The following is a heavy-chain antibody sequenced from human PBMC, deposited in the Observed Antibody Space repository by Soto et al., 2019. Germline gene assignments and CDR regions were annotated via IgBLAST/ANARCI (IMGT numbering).Heavy chain of an antibody. D-gene: IGHD5-18*01. V-gene: IGHV4-34*01. J-gene: IGHJ6*02. CDR1: GGSFGGYY. CDR2: INHSGST. CDR3: ARTAMVMSDYYYGMDV. Sequence: LSLTCAVYGGSFGGYYWSWIRQPPGKGLEWTGEINHSGSTNYNPSLKSRVTISVDTSKNQSSLKLSSVTAADTAVYYCARTAMVMSDYYYGMDVWGQGTTVTVSS.